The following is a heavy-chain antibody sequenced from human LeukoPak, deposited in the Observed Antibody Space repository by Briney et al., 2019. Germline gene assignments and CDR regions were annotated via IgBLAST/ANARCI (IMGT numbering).Heavy chain of an antibody. J-gene: IGHJ6*03. CDR2: ISSSSSYI. Sequence: PGGSLRLSCAASGFTFSSYAMSWVRQAPGKGLEWVSSISSSSSYIYYADSVKGRFTISRDNAKNSLYLQMNSLRAEDTAVYYCATSGLYYYYMDVWGKGTTVTVSS. CDR3: ATSGLYYYYMDV. V-gene: IGHV3-21*01. CDR1: GFTFSSYA. D-gene: IGHD3-10*01.